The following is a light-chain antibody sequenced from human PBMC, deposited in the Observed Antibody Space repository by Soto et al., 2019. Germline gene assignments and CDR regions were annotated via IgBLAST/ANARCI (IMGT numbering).Light chain of an antibody. J-gene: IGKJ2*01. Sequence: EIVLTQSPGTLSLSPGERATLSCRASRSLSSSYVVWYQQKPGQAPRLLIYAACRRATGIPDRFSGSGSATEYTLTISRLEPEDFAVYYCQQQGTFGQGTKLEIK. V-gene: IGKV3-20*01. CDR3: QQQGT. CDR2: AAC. CDR1: RSLSSSY.